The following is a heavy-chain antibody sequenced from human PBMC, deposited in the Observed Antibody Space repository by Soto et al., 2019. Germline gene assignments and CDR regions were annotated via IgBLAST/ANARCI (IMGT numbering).Heavy chain of an antibody. V-gene: IGHV3-15*07. J-gene: IGHJ4*01. CDR1: GFIFSNAW. CDR2: VKSKTDGGTT. Sequence: GSLRLSCAASGFIFSNAWINWVRQAPGKGLEWVGRVKSKTDGGTTDFAAPVKGRFAISRDDSKNMVYLEMNSLKTEDTAIYLCFTDSYTSNIIVRFYHWGHGTRVTVTS. D-gene: IGHD2-2*02. CDR3: FTDSYTSNIIVRFYH.